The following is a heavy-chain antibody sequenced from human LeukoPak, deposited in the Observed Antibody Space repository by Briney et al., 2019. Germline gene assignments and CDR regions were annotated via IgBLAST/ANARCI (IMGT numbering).Heavy chain of an antibody. CDR2: MNPNSGNT. D-gene: IGHD3-9*01. CDR1: GYTFTSYD. CDR3: ARGVALLPYYDILTGYGGYWYFDL. V-gene: IGHV1-8*01. Sequence: ASVKVSCKASGYTFTSYDINWVRQATGQGLEWMGWMNPNSGNTGYAQKFQGRVTMTRNTSISTAYMELSSLRSEDTAVYYCARGVALLPYYDILTGYGGYWYFDLWGRGTLVTVSS. J-gene: IGHJ2*01.